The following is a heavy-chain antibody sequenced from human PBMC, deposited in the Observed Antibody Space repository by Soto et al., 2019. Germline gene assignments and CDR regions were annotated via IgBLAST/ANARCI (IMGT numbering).Heavy chain of an antibody. CDR2: ISYSGST. V-gene: IGHV4-59*01. Sequence: SETLSLTCIVSGGSISNYYWSWIRQPPGKGLEWIGYISYSGSTNYNPSLKSRVTISLDTSKNQFSLKLSSVTAADTAIYYCAREGSYRFDYWGQGTLVTVSS. CDR3: AREGSYRFDY. CDR1: GGSISNYY. J-gene: IGHJ4*02. D-gene: IGHD3-16*02.